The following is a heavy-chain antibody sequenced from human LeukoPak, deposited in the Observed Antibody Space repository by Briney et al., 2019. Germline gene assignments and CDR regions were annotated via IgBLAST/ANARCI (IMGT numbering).Heavy chain of an antibody. V-gene: IGHV3-30-3*01. CDR3: ANPPIGYCSTTSCPYFDS. D-gene: IGHD2-2*01. CDR1: GFTFSSYA. CDR2: ISYDGSNK. J-gene: IGHJ4*02. Sequence: GGSLRLSCAASGFTFSSYAMSWVRQAPGKGLEWVAVISYDGSNKYYADSVKGRFTISRDNSKNTLYLQMNSLRAADTAVYYCANPPIGYCSTTSCPYFDSWGQGTLVTVSS.